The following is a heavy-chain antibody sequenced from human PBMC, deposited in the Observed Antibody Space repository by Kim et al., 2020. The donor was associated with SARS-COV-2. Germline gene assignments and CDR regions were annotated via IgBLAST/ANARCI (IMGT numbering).Heavy chain of an antibody. CDR1: GGSISSYY. Sequence: SETLSLTCTVSGGSISSYYWSWIRQPPGKGLEWIGYIYYSGSTNYNPSLKSRVTISVDTSKNQFSLKLSSVTAADTAVYYCARAPYYYDSSGFDYWGQGTLVTVSS. V-gene: IGHV4-59*13. CDR2: IYYSGST. J-gene: IGHJ4*02. CDR3: ARAPYYYDSSGFDY. D-gene: IGHD3-22*01.